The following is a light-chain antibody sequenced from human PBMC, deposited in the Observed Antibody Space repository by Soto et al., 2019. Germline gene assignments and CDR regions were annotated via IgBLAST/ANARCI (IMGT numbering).Light chain of an antibody. CDR3: QQYNDYSWT. CDR2: KAA. V-gene: IGKV1-5*03. J-gene: IGKJ1*01. CDR1: QSISIW. Sequence: DIQMTQSPSTLSASGGDSVAISCRASQSISIWLAWYQQKPGKAPKLLIYKAASLESGVPSRFGGSGSGTEFTLTISSLQPDDFATYYSQQYNDYSWTFGKGTKVEIK.